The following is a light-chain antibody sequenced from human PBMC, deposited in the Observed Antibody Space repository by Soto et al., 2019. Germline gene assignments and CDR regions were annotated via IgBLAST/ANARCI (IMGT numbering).Light chain of an antibody. V-gene: IGLV1-40*01. Sequence: QSVLTQPPSVSGAPGQRVTIACTGNNSNIGTGFDVHWYRHFPGAAPKLLLSGTSHRPSGVPDRFSGSKSGTSASLAITGLQADDEADYYCSSYSFTTSLYVFGTGTKLTVL. J-gene: IGLJ1*01. CDR2: GTS. CDR3: SSYSFTTSLYV. CDR1: NSNIGTGFD.